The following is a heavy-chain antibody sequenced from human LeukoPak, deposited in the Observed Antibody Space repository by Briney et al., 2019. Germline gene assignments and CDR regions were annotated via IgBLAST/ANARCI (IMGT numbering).Heavy chain of an antibody. CDR2: ISRSTGTT. D-gene: IGHD2-2*03. J-gene: IGHJ3*02. CDR3: AKGGYFSFDM. CDR1: GFTFSTYD. V-gene: IGHV3-23*01. Sequence: GGSLRLSCAASGFTFSTYDMSWVRQTPGKRLQWVSLISRSTGTTYYADSVRGRFTISRDNSKNTLYLQMHSLRVEDTAIYFCAKGGYFSFDMWGQGTKVTVSS.